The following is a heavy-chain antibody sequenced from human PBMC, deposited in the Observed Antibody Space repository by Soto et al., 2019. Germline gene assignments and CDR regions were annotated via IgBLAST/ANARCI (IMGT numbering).Heavy chain of an antibody. CDR3: ARSSDIVLVPAEDWFDP. V-gene: IGHV1-3*05. D-gene: IGHD2-2*01. Sequence: QVQLVQSGAEEKKPGASVKVSCKASGYTFTSYAMHWVRQAPGQRLEWMGWINAGNGNTKYSQKFQGRVTITRDTSASTAYMELSSLRSEDTAVYYCARSSDIVLVPAEDWFDPWGQGTLVTVSS. J-gene: IGHJ5*02. CDR2: INAGNGNT. CDR1: GYTFTSYA.